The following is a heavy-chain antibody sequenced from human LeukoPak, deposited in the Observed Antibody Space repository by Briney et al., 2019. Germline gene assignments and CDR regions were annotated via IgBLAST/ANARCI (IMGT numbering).Heavy chain of an antibody. J-gene: IGHJ4*02. CDR3: ASGIAAAGIRGGEDY. Sequence: ASVKVSCKASGGTFSSYAISWVRQAPGQGLEWMGGIIPNFGTANYAQKFQGRVTITTDESTSTAYMELSSLRSEDTAVYYCASGIAAAGIRGGEDYWGQGTLVTVSS. CDR2: IIPNFGTA. CDR1: GGTFSSYA. V-gene: IGHV1-69*05. D-gene: IGHD6-13*01.